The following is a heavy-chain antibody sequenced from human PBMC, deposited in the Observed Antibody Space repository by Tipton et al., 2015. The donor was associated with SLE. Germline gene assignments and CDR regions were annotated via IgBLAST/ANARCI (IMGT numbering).Heavy chain of an antibody. V-gene: IGHV4-39*07. Sequence: TLSLTCTVSGGSISSSSYDWAWIRQPPGKGLEWIGSIYYSGSTYYNPSLESQVTISVDTSKNQFSLKLSSVTAADTAVFYCAHANWGTNFDYWGQGTLVTVSS. CDR2: IYYSGST. CDR1: GGSISSSSYD. J-gene: IGHJ4*02. CDR3: AHANWGTNFDY. D-gene: IGHD7-27*01.